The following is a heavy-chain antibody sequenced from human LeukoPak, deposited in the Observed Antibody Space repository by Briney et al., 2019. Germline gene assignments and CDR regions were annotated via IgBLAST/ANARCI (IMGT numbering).Heavy chain of an antibody. V-gene: IGHV3-23*01. CDR1: GFTFSSYA. CDR3: AKDLNYGFDY. D-gene: IGHD4-11*01. CDR2: LSGSGDKT. Sequence: GGSLRLSCAASGFTFSSYAMSWVRQAPGKGLEWVSALSGSGDKTFYADSVKGRFTISRDNSKNTLYLQMNSLRAEDTAVYYCAKDLNYGFDYWGQGTPVTVSS. J-gene: IGHJ4*02.